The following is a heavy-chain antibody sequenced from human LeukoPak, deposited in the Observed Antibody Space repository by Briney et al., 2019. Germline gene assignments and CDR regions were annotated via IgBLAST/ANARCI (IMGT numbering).Heavy chain of an antibody. V-gene: IGHV3-7*01. D-gene: IGHD2-2*01. CDR2: IKKDGIEK. Sequence: PGGSLRLSCVVSGFTLSSDWMSWVRQAPGKGLEWVANIKKDGIEKYYVESVKGRFTISRDNAKNSLYLQMNSLRAEDTAVHYCARGRYSSRSGGYYFDIWGQGTLVTVSS. J-gene: IGHJ4*02. CDR1: GFTLSSDW. CDR3: ARGRYSSRSGGYYFDI.